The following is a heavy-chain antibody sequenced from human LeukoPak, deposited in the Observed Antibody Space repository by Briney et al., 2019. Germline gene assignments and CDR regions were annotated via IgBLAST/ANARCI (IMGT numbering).Heavy chain of an antibody. V-gene: IGHV3-48*03. CDR3: RRVSDF. J-gene: IGHJ4*02. CDR2: IGSSASTI. Sequence: GGSQRLSCAASGFAFSGYEMNWVRQAPGKGLEWVAYIGSSASTIYYADSVKGRFTISRDNAQNSLYLQMNSLQTEDTAVYYCRRVSDFWGQGTLVTVSS. CDR1: GFAFSGYE.